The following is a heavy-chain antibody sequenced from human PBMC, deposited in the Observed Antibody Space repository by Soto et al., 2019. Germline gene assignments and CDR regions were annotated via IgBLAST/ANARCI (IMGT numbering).Heavy chain of an antibody. J-gene: IGHJ4*02. D-gene: IGHD1-26*01. CDR3: ARYTGSNSLFDS. CDR2: INPKSGYT. V-gene: IGHV1-2*02. CDR1: GYTFTGDY. Sequence: QVQLVQSGAEVKKPGASITVSCKASGYTFTGDYLHWVRQAPGQGLGWMAWINPKSGYTKSAQKFQARVTLTRDTSISTAYMELRSLRSEDTAVYFCARYTGSNSLFDSWGQGTLVTVSS.